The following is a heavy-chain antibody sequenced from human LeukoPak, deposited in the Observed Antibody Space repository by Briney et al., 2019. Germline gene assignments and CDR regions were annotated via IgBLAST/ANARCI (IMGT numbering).Heavy chain of an antibody. CDR1: GYTFTGYY. CDR3: ARDQTRSSSWYGYYYYYYMDV. D-gene: IGHD6-13*01. Sequence: ASVRVSCKTSGYTFTGYYIHWVRQAPGQGLEWMGWIYPNSGDTNYAQKFQGRVTMTRDTSISTAYMELSRLRSDDTAVYYCARDQTRSSSWYGYYYYYYMDVWGKGTTVTISS. V-gene: IGHV1-2*02. CDR2: IYPNSGDT. J-gene: IGHJ6*03.